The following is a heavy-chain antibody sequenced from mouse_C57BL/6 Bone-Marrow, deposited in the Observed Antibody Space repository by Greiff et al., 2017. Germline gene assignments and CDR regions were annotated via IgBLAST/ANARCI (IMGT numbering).Heavy chain of an antibody. D-gene: IGHD2-10*02. CDR2: IYPGDGDT. CDR1: GYAFSSSW. J-gene: IGHJ2*01. V-gene: IGHV1-82*01. Sequence: QVQLQQSGPELVKPGASVKISCKASGYAFSSSWLNWVKQRPGKGLEWSGRIYPGDGDTNYNGKFKGKATLTADKSSSTAYMQLSSLTSEDSAVYFCARPLGYFDYWGQGTTLTVSS. CDR3: ARPLGYFDY.